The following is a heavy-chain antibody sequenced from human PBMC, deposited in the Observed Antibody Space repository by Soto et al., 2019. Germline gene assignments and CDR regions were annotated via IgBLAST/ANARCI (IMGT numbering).Heavy chain of an antibody. V-gene: IGHV3-23*01. CDR3: AKDLPTVTSRIFDS. D-gene: IGHD4-17*01. J-gene: IGHJ4*01. Sequence: EVQLLESGGGLVQPGGSLRLSCAASGFTFSNYAMTWVRQAPGKGLEWVATVSGTGTNTYFADPVKGRFTISRDNSKNTLSLQMNGLRAEDTALYYCAKDLPTVTSRIFDSWGHGTLVTVSS. CDR2: VSGTGTNT. CDR1: GFTFSNYA.